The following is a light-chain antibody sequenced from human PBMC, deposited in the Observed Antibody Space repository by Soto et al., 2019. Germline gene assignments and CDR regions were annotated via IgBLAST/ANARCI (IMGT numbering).Light chain of an antibody. CDR1: QSVSSLY. J-gene: IGKJ3*01. V-gene: IGKV3-20*01. CDR3: QQYGSLMIT. Sequence: EIVLTQSPGTLPLSPGERATLSCRTSQSVSSLYLAWYQKKRGQAPTLLIYGTSNRATGIPERFSGSGSGTEFTLTISRLEPEDVAVYYSQQYGSLMITIGPGTKVDFK. CDR2: GTS.